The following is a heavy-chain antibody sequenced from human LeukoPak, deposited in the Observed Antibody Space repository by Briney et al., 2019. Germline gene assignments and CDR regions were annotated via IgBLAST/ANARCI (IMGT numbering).Heavy chain of an antibody. J-gene: IGHJ3*02. CDR2: IYYSGST. V-gene: IGHV4-39*01. CDR3: ARLRDDYDSSGLQNNAFDI. D-gene: IGHD3-22*01. Sequence: SETLSLTCTVSGGSISSSSYYWGWIRQPPGKGLEWIGSIYYSGSTYYNQSLKSRVTISVDTSKNRFSLKLSSVTAADTAVYYCARLRDDYDSSGLQNNAFDIWGQGTVVTVSS. CDR1: GGSISSSSYY.